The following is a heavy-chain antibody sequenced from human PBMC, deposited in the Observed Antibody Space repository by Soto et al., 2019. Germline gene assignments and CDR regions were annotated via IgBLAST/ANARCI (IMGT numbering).Heavy chain of an antibody. V-gene: IGHV1-46*01. CDR1: GYTFTSYY. J-gene: IGHJ6*02. D-gene: IGHD6-6*01. Sequence: GASVKVSCKASGYTFTSYYMHWVRQAPGQGLEWMGLINPGGGSTSYAQKFQGRVTMTRDTSTSTVYMGVSSLRSEDTAVYYCASPFEYSSSRYYGMGVWGQGTTVTVSS. CDR3: ASPFEYSSSRYYGMGV. CDR2: INPGGGST.